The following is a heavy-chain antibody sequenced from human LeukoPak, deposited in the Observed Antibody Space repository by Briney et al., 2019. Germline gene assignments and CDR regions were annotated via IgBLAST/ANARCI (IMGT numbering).Heavy chain of an antibody. CDR3: AKGCLSVAYLNYFDS. D-gene: IGHD6-19*01. CDR2: ISYDGNDK. CDR1: GFTFSSYG. V-gene: IGHV3-30*18. Sequence: PGGSLRLSCAASGFTFSSYGMHWVRQAPGKGLEWVAVISYDGNDKYYADSVKGRFTISRDNSKNTLYLQMNSLRSEDTAVYYCAKGCLSVAYLNYFDSWGQGTLVTVSS. J-gene: IGHJ4*02.